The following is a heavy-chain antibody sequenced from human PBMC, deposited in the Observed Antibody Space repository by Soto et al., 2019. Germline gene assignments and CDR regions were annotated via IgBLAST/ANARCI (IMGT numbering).Heavy chain of an antibody. D-gene: IGHD2-15*01. Sequence: ASVKVSCKVSGYTLTELSMHWVRQAPGKGLEWMGGFDPEDGETIYAQKFQGRVTMTEDTSTDTAYMELSSLRSEDTAAYYCATVGSSGDPPDYWGQGTLVTVSS. J-gene: IGHJ4*02. V-gene: IGHV1-24*01. CDR1: GYTLTELS. CDR3: ATVGSSGDPPDY. CDR2: FDPEDGET.